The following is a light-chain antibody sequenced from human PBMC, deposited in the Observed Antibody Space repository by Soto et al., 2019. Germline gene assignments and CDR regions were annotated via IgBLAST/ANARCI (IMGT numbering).Light chain of an antibody. CDR1: SSDIGGYNY. CDR2: DVT. V-gene: IGLV2-14*03. Sequence: QSALTQPASLSGSPGQSITISCTGTSSDIGGYNYVSWYQQHPGKAPKLIIHDVTNRPSGVSDRFFGSKSGNTASLTISGLQAEDEADYYCSLYRASSTTHYVFGTGTKVTVL. J-gene: IGLJ1*01. CDR3: SLYRASSTTHYV.